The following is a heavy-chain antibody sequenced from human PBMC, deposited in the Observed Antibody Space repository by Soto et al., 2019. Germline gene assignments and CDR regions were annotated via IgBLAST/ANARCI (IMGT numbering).Heavy chain of an antibody. CDR3: ARMASFYCSGGSCYPTYGMDV. CDR1: GFTFSSYA. V-gene: IGHV3-30-3*01. J-gene: IGHJ6*02. D-gene: IGHD2-15*01. Sequence: QVQLVESGGGVVQPGRSLRLSCAASGFTFSSYAMHWVRQAPGKGLEWVAVISYDGSNNYYADSVKGRFTISRDNSKNTQYLQMNSLRAEDTAVYYCARMASFYCSGGSCYPTYGMDVWGQGTTVTVSS. CDR2: ISYDGSNN.